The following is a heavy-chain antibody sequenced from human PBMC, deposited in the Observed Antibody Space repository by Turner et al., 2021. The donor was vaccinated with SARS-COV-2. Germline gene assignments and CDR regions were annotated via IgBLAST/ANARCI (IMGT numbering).Heavy chain of an antibody. V-gene: IGHV3-74*01. D-gene: IGHD5-12*01. CDR3: ARGDGYNEFDY. J-gene: IGHJ4*02. CDR1: GFTLSTYW. Sequence: EVQLVESGGGLVQPGGSLSLPCAASGFTLSTYWMHWVRQAAGKWLERVSRINSDGSSTRYADSVKGRFTISRDNAKNTLYLQMNSLRAEDTAVYYCARGDGYNEFDYWGQGTLVTVSS. CDR2: INSDGSST.